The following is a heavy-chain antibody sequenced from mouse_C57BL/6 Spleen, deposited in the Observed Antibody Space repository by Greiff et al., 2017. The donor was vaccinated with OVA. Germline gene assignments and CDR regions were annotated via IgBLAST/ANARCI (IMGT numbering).Heavy chain of an antibody. CDR3: AREGTALLDY. CDR2: ISDGGSYT. D-gene: IGHD3-3*01. V-gene: IGHV5-4*01. CDR1: GFTFSSYA. J-gene: IGHJ4*01. Sequence: EVKLMESGGGLVKPGGSLKLSCAASGFTFSSYAMSWVRQTPEKRLEWVATISDGGSYTYYPDNVKGRFTISRDNAKNNLYLQMSHLKSEDTAMYYCAREGTALLDYWGQGTSVTVSS.